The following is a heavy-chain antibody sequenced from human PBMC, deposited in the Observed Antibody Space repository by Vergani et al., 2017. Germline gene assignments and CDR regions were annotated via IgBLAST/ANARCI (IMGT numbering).Heavy chain of an antibody. CDR3: AKVYYDFWSGYYTRAFGI. CDR1: GGSISSYY. J-gene: IGHJ3*02. Sequence: QVQLQESGPGLVKPSETLSLTCTVSGGSISSYYWSWIRQPPGKGLEWIWYIYYSGSTNYNPSLKSRVTISVDTSKNQFSLKLSSVTAADTAVYYCAKVYYDFWSGYYTRAFGIWGQGTMVTVSS. CDR2: IYYSGST. V-gene: IGHV4-59*01. D-gene: IGHD3-3*01.